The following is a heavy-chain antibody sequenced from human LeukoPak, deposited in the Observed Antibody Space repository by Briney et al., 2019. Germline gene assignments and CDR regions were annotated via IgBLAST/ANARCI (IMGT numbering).Heavy chain of an antibody. V-gene: IGHV3-48*04. CDR2: ISSSGSTI. CDR3: TKGRAATVTPFDY. D-gene: IGHD4-11*01. Sequence: GGSLRLSCAASGFTFSSYSMNWVRQAPGKGLEWLSYISSSGSTIHYADSVKGRFTISRDNAKNSLYLQMNSLIAEDTAVYYCTKGRAATVTPFDYWGQGTLVTVSS. CDR1: GFTFSSYS. J-gene: IGHJ4*02.